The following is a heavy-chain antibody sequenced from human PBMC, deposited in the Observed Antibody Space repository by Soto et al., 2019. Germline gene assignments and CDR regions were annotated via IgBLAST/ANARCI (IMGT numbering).Heavy chain of an antibody. CDR3: VSQRTTVPTQAYFDY. CDR2: VYYRGRS. V-gene: IGHV4-39*01. CDR1: GGSVTNSSYY. D-gene: IGHD4-17*01. J-gene: IGHJ4*02. Sequence: PSETLSLTCTVSGGSVTNSSYYWGWIRQSPGKGLEWIGSVYYRGRSYSKSSVKSRVTISVDTSENRFSLSLNSVTASDTAVYFCVSQRTTVPTQAYFDYWGPGALVTVPQ.